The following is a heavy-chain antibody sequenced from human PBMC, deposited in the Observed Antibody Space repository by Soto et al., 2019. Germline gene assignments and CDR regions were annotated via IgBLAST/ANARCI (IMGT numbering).Heavy chain of an antibody. J-gene: IGHJ4*02. Sequence: QVQLVESGGGFVKPGGSLRLSCAASGFTFSDYYMSWIRQAPGKGLAGGSYISSSGSTIYYADSVKGRFTISRDNTKNSLYLQMNSLRAEDTAVYYCVRPNYCSGGSCYSPHDYWGQGTLVTVSS. D-gene: IGHD2-15*01. CDR2: ISSSGSTI. V-gene: IGHV3-11*01. CDR1: GFTFSDYY. CDR3: VRPNYCSGGSCYSPHDY.